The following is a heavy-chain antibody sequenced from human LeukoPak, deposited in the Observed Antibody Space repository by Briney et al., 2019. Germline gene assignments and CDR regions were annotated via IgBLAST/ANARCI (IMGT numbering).Heavy chain of an antibody. CDR1: GYTFTNYG. V-gene: IGHV1-18*01. D-gene: IGHD2-15*01. J-gene: IGHJ6*02. Sequence: ASVKVSCKASGYTFTNYGISWVRQAPGQELEWMGWISAYNGNTNYAQKLQGRVTMTTDTSTSTAYMELRSLSSDDTAVYYCARDHAGIVVVVAVTTRWCMDVWGQGTTVTVSS. CDR2: ISAYNGNT. CDR3: ARDHAGIVVVVAVTTRWCMDV.